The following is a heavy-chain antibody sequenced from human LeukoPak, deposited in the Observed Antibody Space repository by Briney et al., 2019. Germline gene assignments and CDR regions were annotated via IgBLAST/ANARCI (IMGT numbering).Heavy chain of an antibody. J-gene: IGHJ4*02. Sequence: SETLSLTCTVSSDSISSYYWSWIRQPAGKGLEWIGRIYPSGRTNYNPSLKSRVTISVDTSKNQFSLKLSSVTAADTAVYYCATSSRITMIVVVTEFDYWGQGTLVTVSS. D-gene: IGHD3-22*01. CDR2: IYPSGRT. CDR3: ATSSRITMIVVVTEFDY. V-gene: IGHV4-4*07. CDR1: SDSISSYY.